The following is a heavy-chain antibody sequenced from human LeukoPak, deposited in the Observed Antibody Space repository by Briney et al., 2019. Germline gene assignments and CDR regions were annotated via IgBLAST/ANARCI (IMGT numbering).Heavy chain of an antibody. Sequence: GRSLRLSCAASGFTFSSYAMHWVRQAPGKGLEWVAVISYDGSNKYYADSVKGRFTISRDNSKNTLYLQMNSLRAEDTAVYYCARVSRKYQLDAFDIWGLGTMVTVSS. V-gene: IGHV3-30*04. CDR2: ISYDGSNK. D-gene: IGHD2-2*01. CDR3: ARVSRKYQLDAFDI. CDR1: GFTFSSYA. J-gene: IGHJ3*02.